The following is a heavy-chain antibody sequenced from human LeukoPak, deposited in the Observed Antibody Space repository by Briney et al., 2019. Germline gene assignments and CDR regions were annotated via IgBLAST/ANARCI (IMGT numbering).Heavy chain of an antibody. CDR1: GFNFTRYA. D-gene: IGHD3-3*01. CDR3: AKASFYYDFWSGPFAS. V-gene: IGHV3-23*01. Sequence: GGSLRLSCATSGFNFTRYAMSWVRQAPGKGLEWVAAISRRADSTYYADSVKGRLTISRDNAKSSLFLQMNSLRAEDTAVYYCAKASFYYDFWSGPFASWGQGSLVVVSS. CDR2: ISRRADST. J-gene: IGHJ4*02.